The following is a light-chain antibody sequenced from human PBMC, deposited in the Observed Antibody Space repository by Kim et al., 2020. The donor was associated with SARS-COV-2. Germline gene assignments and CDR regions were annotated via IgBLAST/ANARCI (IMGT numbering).Light chain of an antibody. Sequence: YELTQPPSVSVSPGQTASITCSGDKLGDKYACWYQQKPGQSPVLVIYQDSKRPSGIPERFSGSNSGNTANMTISGTQAMDEADYYCQAWDSSTVVFGGGTQLTVL. CDR1: KLGDKY. V-gene: IGLV3-1*01. CDR3: QAWDSSTVV. CDR2: QDS. J-gene: IGLJ2*01.